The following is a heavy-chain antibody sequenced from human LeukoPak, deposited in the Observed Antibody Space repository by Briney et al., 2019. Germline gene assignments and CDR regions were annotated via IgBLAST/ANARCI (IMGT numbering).Heavy chain of an antibody. J-gene: IGHJ4*02. CDR2: IYSGGST. Sequence: GGFLRLSCAASGFTVSSNYMSWVRQAPGKGLEWVSVIYSGGSTYYADSVKGRFTISRDDSKNTLYLQMNSLRAEDTAVYYCARGYCSSTSCPHFDYWGQGTLVTVSS. CDR3: ARGYCSSTSCPHFDY. CDR1: GFTVSSNY. D-gene: IGHD2-2*01. V-gene: IGHV3-53*01.